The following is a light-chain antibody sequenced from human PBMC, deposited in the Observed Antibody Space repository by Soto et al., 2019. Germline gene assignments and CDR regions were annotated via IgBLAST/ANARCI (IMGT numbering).Light chain of an antibody. V-gene: IGKV1-5*01. CDR3: QQYNSYIT. CDR1: QSISSW. Sequence: DIQMTQSPSTLSASVGERVTITCRASQSISSWLAWYQQKPGKAPKLLIYDASSLESGVPSRFSGSGSGTEFTLTISSLQPDDFATYYCQQYNSYITFGQGTRLEIK. CDR2: DAS. J-gene: IGKJ5*01.